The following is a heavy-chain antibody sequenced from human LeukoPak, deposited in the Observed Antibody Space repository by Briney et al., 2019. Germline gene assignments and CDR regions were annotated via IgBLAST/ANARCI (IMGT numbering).Heavy chain of an antibody. Sequence: GGSLRLSCAASGFTFDDYAMHWVRQAPGKGLEWVSGISWNSGSIGYADSVKGRFTISRDNAKNSLYLQMNSLRAEDTALYYCAKAGGAAAGGFDYWDQGTLVTVSS. J-gene: IGHJ4*02. V-gene: IGHV3-9*01. CDR3: AKAGGAAAGGFDY. D-gene: IGHD6-13*01. CDR2: ISWNSGSI. CDR1: GFTFDDYA.